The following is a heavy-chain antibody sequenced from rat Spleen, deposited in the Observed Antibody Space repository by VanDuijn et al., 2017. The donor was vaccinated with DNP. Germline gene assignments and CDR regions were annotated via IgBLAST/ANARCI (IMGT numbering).Heavy chain of an antibody. CDR1: GFTFSDYN. CDR2: IIYDDSTT. D-gene: IGHD1-11*01. CDR3: TTRGNYGGYDY. V-gene: IGHV5S10*01. J-gene: IGHJ2*01. Sequence: EVQLVESGGGLVQPGRSLKLSCAASGFTFSDYNMAWVRQAPKKGLEWVATIIYDDSTTYYRDSVKGRFTISRDFAKSTLYLQMDSLRSEDSATYYCTTRGNYGGYDYWGQGVMVTVSS.